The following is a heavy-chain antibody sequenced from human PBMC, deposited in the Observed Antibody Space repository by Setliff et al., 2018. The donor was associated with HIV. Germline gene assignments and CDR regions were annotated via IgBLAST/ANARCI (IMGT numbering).Heavy chain of an antibody. CDR1: GYTFTGYY. CDR2: INPNNGGT. CDR3: ARVIGSGYDSSMDV. Sequence: ASVKVSCKASGYTFTGYYMHWVRQAPGQGLEWMGWINPNNGGTNYAQKFQGRVTMTRDTSISTAYMELSRLRSDDTAVYYCARVIGSGYDSSMDVWGKGTTVTVSS. J-gene: IGHJ6*03. D-gene: IGHD5-12*01. V-gene: IGHV1-2*02.